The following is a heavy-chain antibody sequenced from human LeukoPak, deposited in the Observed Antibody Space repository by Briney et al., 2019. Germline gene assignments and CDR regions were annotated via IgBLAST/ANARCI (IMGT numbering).Heavy chain of an antibody. V-gene: IGHV5-10-1*01. J-gene: IGHJ4*02. CDR3: ARHGGGFDY. CDR1: GYSFTTYR. Sequence: GESLKIPCKGSGYSFTTYRISWVRQMPGKGLEWMGTIDPRDSYSNYSPSFQGHVTISADKSISTASLQWSSLKASDTAMYYCARHGGGFDYWGQGTLVTVSS. CDR2: IDPRDSYS. D-gene: IGHD3-10*01.